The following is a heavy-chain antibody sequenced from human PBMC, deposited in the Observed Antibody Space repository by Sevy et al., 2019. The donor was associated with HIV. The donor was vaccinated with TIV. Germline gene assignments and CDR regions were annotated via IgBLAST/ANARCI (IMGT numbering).Heavy chain of an antibody. CDR2: INQGGNQK. CDR1: GFTFSSYW. V-gene: IGHV3-7*01. J-gene: IGHJ4*02. D-gene: IGHD6-13*01. Sequence: GGSLRLSCAASGFTFSSYWINWVRQAPGEGLEWVANINQGGNQKHYMDSVKGGLIISRDNAENAVYLQMNSLRVEHTSVYYCARGPSGAAAGRFDSWCQGTLVTVSS. CDR3: ARGPSGAAAGRFDS.